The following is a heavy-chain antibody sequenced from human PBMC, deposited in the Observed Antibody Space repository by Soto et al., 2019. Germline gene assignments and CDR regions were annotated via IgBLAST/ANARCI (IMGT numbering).Heavy chain of an antibody. D-gene: IGHD3-22*01. CDR3: AKDPLSSGSEGDY. V-gene: IGHV3-23*01. CDR1: GFTFSSYA. Sequence: LRLSCAASGFTFSSYAMSWVRQAPGKGLEWVSAISGSGGSTYYADSVKGRFTISRDNSKNTLYLQMNSLRAEDTAVYYCAKDPLSSGSEGDYWGQGTLVTVSS. J-gene: IGHJ4*02. CDR2: ISGSGGST.